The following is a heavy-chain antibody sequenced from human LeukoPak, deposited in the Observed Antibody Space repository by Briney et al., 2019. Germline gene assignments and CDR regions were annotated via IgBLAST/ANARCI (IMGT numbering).Heavy chain of an antibody. CDR2: ISYDGSNK. CDR3: ARNRKEKTYYMDV. V-gene: IGHV3-30*01. Sequence: GGSLRLSCAASGFTFSSYAMHWVRQAPGKGLEWVAVISYDGSNKYYADSVKGRFTISRDNSKNTLYLQMNSLRAEDTAVYYCARNRKEKTYYMDVWGKGTTVTVSS. CDR1: GFTFSSYA. J-gene: IGHJ6*03.